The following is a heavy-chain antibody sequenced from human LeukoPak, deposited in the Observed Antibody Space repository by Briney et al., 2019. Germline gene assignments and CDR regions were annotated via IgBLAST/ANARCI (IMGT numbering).Heavy chain of an antibody. CDR2: IDKKDKGYATAT. J-gene: IGHJ5*02. CDR1: GFTFSVSA. V-gene: IGHV3-73*01. D-gene: IGHD1-26*01. CDR3: RDSGTYNWFDP. Sequence: GGSLRLSCAASGFTFSVSAIHWVRQSSGKGLEWVGQIDKKDKGYATATAYAASVKGRFTISRDDSINTAYLQMKSLKTEDTALYCTRDSGTYNWFDPWGQGTLVTVSS.